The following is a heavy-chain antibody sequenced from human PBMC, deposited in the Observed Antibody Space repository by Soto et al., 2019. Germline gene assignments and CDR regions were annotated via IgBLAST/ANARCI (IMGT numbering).Heavy chain of an antibody. Sequence: CEASGYTFTSYDIDGVRQAKGKGLEWMGWMNPNSGNTGYAQKFQGRVTMTRNTSISTAYMELSSLRSEDTAVYYCARGSMSRITIFGVVPHNWFDPWGQGTLVTVSS. CDR3: ARGSMSRITIFGVVPHNWFDP. CDR2: MNPNSGNT. V-gene: IGHV1-8*01. CDR1: GYTFTSYD. J-gene: IGHJ5*02. D-gene: IGHD3-3*01.